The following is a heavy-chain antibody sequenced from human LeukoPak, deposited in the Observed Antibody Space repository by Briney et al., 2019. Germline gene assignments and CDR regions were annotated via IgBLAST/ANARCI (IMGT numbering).Heavy chain of an antibody. CDR3: ARHVQDLGIKV. Sequence: PSETLSLTCTVSGASISSSDSYWSWIRRPPGKGLEWIGSIYRRGSTSYNPSLKSRVTVSEDMSKNHFSLRLSSVTAADTAVYYCARHVQDLGIKVWGQGTTVTVSS. CDR2: IYRRGST. V-gene: IGHV4-39*01. J-gene: IGHJ6*02. CDR1: GASISSSDSY.